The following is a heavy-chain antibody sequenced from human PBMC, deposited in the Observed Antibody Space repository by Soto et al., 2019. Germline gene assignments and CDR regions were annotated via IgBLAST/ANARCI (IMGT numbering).Heavy chain of an antibody. CDR1: GGSVSSGSYY. Sequence: QVQLQESGPGLVKPSETLSLTCTVSGGSVSSGSYYWSWIRQPPGKVPEWIGYICYSGSTNYNPPLKSRVTISVDTSKNQFSLKLSSVTAADTAVYYCARDSTMVRGVFDYWGQGTLVTVSS. V-gene: IGHV4-61*01. J-gene: IGHJ4*02. CDR3: ARDSTMVRGVFDY. CDR2: ICYSGST. D-gene: IGHD3-10*01.